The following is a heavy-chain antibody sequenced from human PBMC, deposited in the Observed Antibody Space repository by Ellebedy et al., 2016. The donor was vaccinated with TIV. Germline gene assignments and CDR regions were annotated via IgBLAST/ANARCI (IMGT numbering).Heavy chain of an antibody. CDR2: IKQDGSDK. CDR3: ARAPQWSRVPGASLGRSFDY. V-gene: IGHV3-7*01. D-gene: IGHD1-26*01. Sequence: GGSLRLSXAASGFTFRTYWMSWLRQAPGKGLEWVASIKQDGSDKFFVDSVKGRFTISRDNAKNSLYLQMNSLRAEDTAVYYCARAPQWSRVPGASLGRSFDYWGQGTLVTVSS. CDR1: GFTFRTYW. J-gene: IGHJ4*02.